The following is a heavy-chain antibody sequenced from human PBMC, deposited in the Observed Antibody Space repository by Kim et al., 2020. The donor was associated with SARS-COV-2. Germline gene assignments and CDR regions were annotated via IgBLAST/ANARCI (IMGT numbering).Heavy chain of an antibody. V-gene: IGHV4-59*02. D-gene: IGHD4-4*01. Sequence: SETLSLTCTVSGGSVSSYSWSWIRQAPGKGLEWIGDISNIGSTNYNPSLKSRVTISADTSKNQVSLRLNSMTAADTAVYYCGRTWPRASNYGWFDPWGQGTPVIVSS. CDR1: GGSVSSYS. CDR2: ISNIGST. CDR3: GRTWPRASNYGWFDP. J-gene: IGHJ5*02.